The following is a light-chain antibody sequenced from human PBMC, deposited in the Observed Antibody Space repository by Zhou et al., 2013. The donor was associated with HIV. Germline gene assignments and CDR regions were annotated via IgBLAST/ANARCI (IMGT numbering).Light chain of an antibody. V-gene: IGKV1-27*01. CDR1: QAISNY. J-gene: IGKJ1*01. CDR3: QTYKSGPRT. CDR2: AAS. Sequence: DLRMTQSPSSLSASVGDRVTITCRANQAISNYVAWYQHKPGDVPKLLIFAASSLPAGVPSRFTGSGSGTDFSLTISSLQPEDVGVYYCQTYKSGPRTFGPGTTVEI.